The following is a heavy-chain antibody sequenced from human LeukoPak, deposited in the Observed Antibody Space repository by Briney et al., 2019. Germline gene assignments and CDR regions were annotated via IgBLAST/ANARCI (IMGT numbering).Heavy chain of an antibody. CDR2: IYYSGST. J-gene: IGHJ4*02. D-gene: IGHD3/OR15-3a*01. Sequence: SETLSLTCTVSGGSISSGGYYWSWIRQHPGKGLEWIGYIYYSGSTYYNPSLKSRVTISVDTSKNQFSLKLSSVTAVDTAVYYCARGPDIWREAYYFDYWGQGTLVTVSS. V-gene: IGHV4-31*03. CDR3: ARGPDIWREAYYFDY. CDR1: GGSISSGGYY.